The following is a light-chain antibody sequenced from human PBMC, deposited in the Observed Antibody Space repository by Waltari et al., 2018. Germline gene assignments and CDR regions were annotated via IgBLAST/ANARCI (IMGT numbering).Light chain of an antibody. CDR2: EVS. J-gene: IGLJ1*01. Sequence: QSALTQPASVSGSPGQSITNSCTGTSSDVGGYNYVYWYQQHPGKAPKLMIYEVSNRPSGVSNRFSGSKSGNTASLTISGLQAEDEADYYCSSYTSSSTLYVFGTGTQVTVL. V-gene: IGLV2-14*01. CDR3: SSYTSSSTLYV. CDR1: SSDVGGYNY.